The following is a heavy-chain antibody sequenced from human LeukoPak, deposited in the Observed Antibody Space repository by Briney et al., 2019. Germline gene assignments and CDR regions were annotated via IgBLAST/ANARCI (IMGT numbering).Heavy chain of an antibody. Sequence: GASVKVSCKASGYSFSAYTVSWVRQAPGQGLEGMALVTVYNNKTDYAQKSEGRVTVTTDTSTSTAYMDLESLTSDGTAVYYCARQRFGDVHAFDVWGQGTMVSVS. V-gene: IGHV1-18*01. CDR3: ARQRFGDVHAFDV. CDR2: VTVYNNKT. CDR1: GYSFSAYT. D-gene: IGHD3-10*01. J-gene: IGHJ3*01.